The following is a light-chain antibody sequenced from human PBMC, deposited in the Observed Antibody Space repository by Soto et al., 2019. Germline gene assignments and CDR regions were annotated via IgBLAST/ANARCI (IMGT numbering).Light chain of an antibody. J-gene: IGKJ4*01. CDR2: WAS. V-gene: IGKV4-1*01. Sequence: DIVLTQSPEFLAVSLGERATIKCRSSQSLLSSRNGRHTLYWLQKKPGQAPRLLIYWASTRHSGVPYRFSGGGSGTDFTLTISCLQPEDVAVYFCQQHLDFLVTFGRGTQVDIK. CDR1: QSLLSSRNGRHT. CDR3: QQHLDFLVT.